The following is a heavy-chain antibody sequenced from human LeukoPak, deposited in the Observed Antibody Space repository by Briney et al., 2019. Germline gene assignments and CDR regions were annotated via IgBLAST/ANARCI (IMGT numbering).Heavy chain of an antibody. CDR2: ISWNSGSI. J-gene: IGHJ3*02. CDR3: ARDDGLERAFDI. V-gene: IGHV3-9*01. Sequence: PGRSLRLSCAASGFTFDDYSMHLVRQAPGKGLEWVSGISWNSGSIGYADSVKGRFTISRDNAKNSLYLQMNSLRAEDTALYCCARDDGLERAFDIWGQGTMVTVSS. CDR1: GFTFDDYS. D-gene: IGHD1-1*01.